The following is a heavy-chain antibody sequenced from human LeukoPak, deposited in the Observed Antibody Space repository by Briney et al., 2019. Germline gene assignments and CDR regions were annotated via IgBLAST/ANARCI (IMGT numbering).Heavy chain of an antibody. V-gene: IGHV3-30*02. CDR3: AKDRVGYCSSSCSLDY. J-gene: IGHJ4*02. CDR1: GFTFSSYG. Sequence: GGSLRLSCAASGFTFSSYGMHWVRQAPGKGLEWVAFIRNDGGNKYYTDSVKGRFTISRDNSKNTLYLQMNSLRAEDTAVYYCAKDRVGYCSSSCSLDYWGQGTLVTVSS. CDR2: IRNDGGNK. D-gene: IGHD2-2*03.